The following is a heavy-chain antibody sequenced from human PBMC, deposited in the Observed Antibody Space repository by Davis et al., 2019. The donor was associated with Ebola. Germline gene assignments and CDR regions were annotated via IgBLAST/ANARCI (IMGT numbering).Heavy chain of an antibody. CDR2: IYSGGST. CDR1: GFTVSSNY. J-gene: IGHJ5*02. Sequence: GESLKISCAASGFTVSSNYMSWVRQAPGKGLEWVSVIYSGGSTYYADSVKGRFTISRDNSKNMVYLQMNGLRAEDTAIYYCAKDGTSAYYTAWGLGTLVIVSS. D-gene: IGHD3-3*01. CDR3: AKDGTSAYYTA. V-gene: IGHV3-53*01.